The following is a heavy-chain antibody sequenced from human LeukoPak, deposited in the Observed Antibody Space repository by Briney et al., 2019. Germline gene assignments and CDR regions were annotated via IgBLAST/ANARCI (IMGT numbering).Heavy chain of an antibody. Sequence: PSETLSLTCAVYGGSFSGYYWSWIRQPPGKGLEWIGYIYYSGSTNYNPSLKSRVTISVDTSKNQFSLKLSSVTAADTAVYYCARSSPLGAANDAFDIWGQGTMVTVSS. D-gene: IGHD1-26*01. CDR3: ARSSPLGAANDAFDI. V-gene: IGHV4-59*01. CDR2: IYYSGST. J-gene: IGHJ3*02. CDR1: GGSFSGYY.